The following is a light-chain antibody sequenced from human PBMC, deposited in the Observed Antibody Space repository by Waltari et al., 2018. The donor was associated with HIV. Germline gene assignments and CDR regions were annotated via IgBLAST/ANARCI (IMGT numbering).Light chain of an antibody. V-gene: IGKV3-20*01. CDR1: QSVSSSN. CDR3: QQYGGSPPGIT. Sequence: EIVLTQSPGTLSLSPGERATLSCRASQSVSSSNLAWYQQKPGQAPRLLIYGASSRATGIPDRFSGSGSGTDFTLTIIRLEPEDFAVYYCQQYGGSPPGITFGQGTRLEI. J-gene: IGKJ5*01. CDR2: GAS.